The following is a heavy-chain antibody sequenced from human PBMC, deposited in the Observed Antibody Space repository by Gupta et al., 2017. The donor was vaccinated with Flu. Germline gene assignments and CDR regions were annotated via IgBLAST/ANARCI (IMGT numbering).Heavy chain of an antibody. CDR2: ISSSSSYI. V-gene: IGHV3-21*01. Sequence: EVQLVESGGGLVKPGGSLRLSCAASGFTFSSYSMNWVRQAPGKGLEWVSSISSSSSYIYYADSVKGRFTISRDNAKNSLYLQMNRLRAEETAVYYCARENKTRYYYYGMDVWGQGTTVTVSS. J-gene: IGHJ6*02. CDR3: ARENKTRYYYYGMDV. CDR1: GFTFSSYS.